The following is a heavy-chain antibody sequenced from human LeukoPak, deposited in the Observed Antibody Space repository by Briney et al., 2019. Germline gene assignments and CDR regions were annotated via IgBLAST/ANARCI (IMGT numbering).Heavy chain of an antibody. CDR2: INPNSGGT. D-gene: IGHD3-22*01. V-gene: IGHV1-2*02. J-gene: IGHJ4*02. Sequence: ASVKVSCKASGYTFTGYYMHWLRQAPGQGLEWMGWINPNSGGTNYAQKFQGRVTMTRDTSISTAYMELSRLRSDDTAVYYCARGRYYYDSSGYYPYYFDYWGQGTLVTVSS. CDR1: GYTFTGYY. CDR3: ARGRYYYDSSGYYPYYFDY.